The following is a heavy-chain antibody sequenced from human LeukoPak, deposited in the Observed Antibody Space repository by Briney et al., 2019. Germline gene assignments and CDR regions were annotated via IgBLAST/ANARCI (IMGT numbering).Heavy chain of an antibody. Sequence: GESLRLSCAASGFTFTTYWMSWVRQAPGKGLEWVANTKQDGTEKYYVDSVKGRFTISRDNAKNSLDLQMNSLRVEDTGIYYCVKVAKYYYGSETYYFFEHWGQGTPVTASS. V-gene: IGHV3-7*01. CDR1: GFTFTTYW. CDR2: TKQDGTEK. D-gene: IGHD3-10*01. CDR3: VKVAKYYYGSETYYFFEH. J-gene: IGHJ4*02.